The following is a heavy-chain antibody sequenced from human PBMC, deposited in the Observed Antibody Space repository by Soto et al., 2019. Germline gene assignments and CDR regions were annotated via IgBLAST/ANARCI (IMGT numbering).Heavy chain of an antibody. J-gene: IGHJ5*02. CDR3: ASDVIGHHNYDTSGYYFDR. CDR2: IDPSGGIT. Sequence: QVQLSQFGAEVKKPGASVKVSCKASGYSFTNFHIHWVRQAPGQGLEWMGMIDPSGGITRDAQRLQGRITMTRDASTSTVYMALRSLTSEDTAVYYCASDVIGHHNYDTSGYYFDRWGQGTLVTVSS. D-gene: IGHD3-22*01. CDR1: GYSFTNFH. V-gene: IGHV1-46*01.